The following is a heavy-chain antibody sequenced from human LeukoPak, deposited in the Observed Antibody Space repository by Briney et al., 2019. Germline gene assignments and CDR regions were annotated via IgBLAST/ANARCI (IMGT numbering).Heavy chain of an antibody. CDR3: ARRGPVLTYLGGGRGWFDP. D-gene: IGHD1-26*01. CDR1: GYTFTSYG. Sequence: ASVKVSCKASGYTFTSYGISWVRQAPGQGLEWMGWISAYNGSTNYAQKLQGRVTMTTDTSTSTAYMELRSLRSDDTAVYYCARRGPVLTYLGGGRGWFDPWGQGTLVTVSS. V-gene: IGHV1-18*04. CDR2: ISAYNGST. J-gene: IGHJ5*02.